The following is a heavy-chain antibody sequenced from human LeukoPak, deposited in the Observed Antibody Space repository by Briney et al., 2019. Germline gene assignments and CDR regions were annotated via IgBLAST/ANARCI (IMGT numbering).Heavy chain of an antibody. CDR1: GFTVSSNY. CDR2: IFSGGST. V-gene: IGHV3-53*01. J-gene: IGHJ4*03. D-gene: IGHD4-17*01. Sequence: GGSVRLSCAASGFTVSSNYMSWVRQAPGKGLEWVSIIFSGGSTYYADSVKGRFTISRDNSKNTLYLQMNSLRAEDTAVFYCAREAVNRSYFDLWGQGTTVTVSS. CDR3: AREAVNRSYFDL.